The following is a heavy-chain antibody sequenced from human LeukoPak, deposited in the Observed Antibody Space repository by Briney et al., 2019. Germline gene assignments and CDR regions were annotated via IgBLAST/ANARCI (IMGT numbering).Heavy chain of an antibody. CDR3: ARDFPYYYDSSGFQH. J-gene: IGHJ1*01. CDR2: ITPFNGNT. D-gene: IGHD3-22*01. V-gene: IGHV1-45*02. Sequence: ASVKVSCKASGYTFTYRYLHWVRQAPGQALEWMGWITPFNGNTNYAQKFQDRVTITRDRSMSTAYMELSSLRSEDTAMYYCARDFPYYYDSSGFQHWGQGTLVTVSS. CDR1: GYTFTYRY.